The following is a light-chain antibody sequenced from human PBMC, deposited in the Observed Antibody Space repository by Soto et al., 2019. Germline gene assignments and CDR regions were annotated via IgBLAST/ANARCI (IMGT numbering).Light chain of an antibody. CDR2: ANN. Sequence: QSVLTQPPSASGTPGQRVTISCSGSSSNIGNNYVYWYQQFPGTAPKLLIYANNRRPSGVPERFSGSKSGTSASLAISGLRSEDEADYFCATWDDSLNGFYVFGTGTKLTVL. CDR3: ATWDDSLNGFYV. J-gene: IGLJ1*01. CDR1: SSNIGNNY. V-gene: IGLV1-47*02.